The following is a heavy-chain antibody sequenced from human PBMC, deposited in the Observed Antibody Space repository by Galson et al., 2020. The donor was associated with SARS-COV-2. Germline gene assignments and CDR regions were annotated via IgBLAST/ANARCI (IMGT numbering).Heavy chain of an antibody. CDR3: ASGPSGYYHYGLGNV. Sequence: GGSLRLSCAASGFTLSSYRMHWVRQAPGKGLEWVSSISSDSNYIFYGDSVKGRFTISRDDAKSSLYLQMNSLTAEDTAVYYCASGPSGYYHYGLGNVWGQGTTVTVSS. CDR2: ISSDSNYI. CDR1: GFTLSSYR. D-gene: IGHD3-22*01. J-gene: IGHJ6*02. V-gene: IGHV3-21*06.